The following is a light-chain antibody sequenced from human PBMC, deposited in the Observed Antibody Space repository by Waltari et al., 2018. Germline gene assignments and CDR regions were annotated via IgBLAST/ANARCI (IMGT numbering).Light chain of an antibody. J-gene: IGLJ3*02. Sequence: SYELTQPPSVSVSPGQTASIPCSGDKLGDKYASWYQQKPGQSPVLVIYQDTKRPSGLPERFSRSNPGNTATLAISGTQGMDEADYYCLAWDSSTAWVFGGGTKLTVL. CDR3: LAWDSSTAWV. CDR1: KLGDKY. V-gene: IGLV3-1*01. CDR2: QDT.